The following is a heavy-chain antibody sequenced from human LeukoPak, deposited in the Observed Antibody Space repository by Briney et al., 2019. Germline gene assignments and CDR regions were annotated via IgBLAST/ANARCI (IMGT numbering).Heavy chain of an antibody. Sequence: GGSLRLSCAASGSTFSSSAMSWVRQAPGKGLEWVSSISGSGSGGSTYYADSVKGRFTISRDNSKNTLYLQMNSLRAEDTAVYYCAKSGYNRFDYWGQGTLATVSS. V-gene: IGHV3-23*01. CDR2: ISGSGSGGST. CDR1: GSTFSSSA. J-gene: IGHJ4*02. D-gene: IGHD5-24*01. CDR3: AKSGYNRFDY.